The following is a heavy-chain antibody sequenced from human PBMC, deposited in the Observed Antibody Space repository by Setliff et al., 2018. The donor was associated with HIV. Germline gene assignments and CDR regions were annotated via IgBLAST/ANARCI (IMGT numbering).Heavy chain of an antibody. CDR3: TPTPPGSYMDV. CDR1: GFTFSGSA. V-gene: IGHV3-15*01. J-gene: IGHJ6*03. CDR2: IKSKTDGGTT. Sequence: PGGSLRLSCAASGFTFSGSAMHWVRQASGKGLEWVGRIKSKTDGGTTDYAAPVKGRFTISRDDSKNTLYLQMNSLKAEDTGVYYCTPTPPGSYMDVWGRGTTVTVSS.